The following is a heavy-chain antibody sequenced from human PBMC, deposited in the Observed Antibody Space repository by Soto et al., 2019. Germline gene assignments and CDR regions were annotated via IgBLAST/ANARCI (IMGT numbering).Heavy chain of an antibody. J-gene: IGHJ4*02. CDR2: INYSGST. CDR3: ARVDDELLDY. CDR1: GGSISGYY. Sequence: PSETLSLTCSVSGGSISGYYWSWIRQSPGKGLEWIGYINYSGSTNYNPSLKSRVTISVDTSKNQFSLKLSSVTAADTAVYYCARVDDELLDYWGQGTLVTVSS. V-gene: IGHV4-59*01. D-gene: IGHD1-26*01.